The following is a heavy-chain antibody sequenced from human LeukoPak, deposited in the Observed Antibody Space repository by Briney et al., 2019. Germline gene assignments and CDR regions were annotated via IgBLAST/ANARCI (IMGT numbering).Heavy chain of an antibody. CDR1: GFTVSSNY. V-gene: IGHV3-53*01. CDR3: VRLADPGY. D-gene: IGHD6-19*01. J-gene: IGHJ4*02. CDR2: IYSGGST. Sequence: PGGSLRLSCAAYGFTVSSNYMSWVRQAPGKGLEWVSVIYSGGSTYYADSVKGRFTISKDNAKNMVYLQMNSLRAEDTAVYHCVRLADPGYWGQGTLVTVSS.